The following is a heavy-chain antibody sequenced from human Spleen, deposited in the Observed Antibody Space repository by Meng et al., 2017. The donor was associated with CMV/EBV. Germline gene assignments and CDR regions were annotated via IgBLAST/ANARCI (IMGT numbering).Heavy chain of an antibody. CDR2: VSAENGDT. V-gene: IGHV1-18*01. D-gene: IGHD4-17*01. J-gene: IGHJ4*02. CDR1: GYNFAIYG. Sequence: KASGYNFAIYGITWVRQAPGQGLGWVGWVSAENGDTDYGQKFQGRATVTADTFTNTAYMEMRSLRSDDSAMYYCARAGAAVTTNFDFWGQGTLVTVSS. CDR3: ARAGAAVTTNFDF.